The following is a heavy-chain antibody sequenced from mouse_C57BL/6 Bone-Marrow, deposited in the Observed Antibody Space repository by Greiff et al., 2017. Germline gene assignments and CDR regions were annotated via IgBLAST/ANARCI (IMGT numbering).Heavy chain of an antibody. J-gene: IGHJ3*01. CDR2: IDPSDSYT. CDR1: GYTFTSYW. D-gene: IGHD1-1*01. Sequence: VQLQQPGAELVRPGTSVKLSCKASGYTFTSYWMHWVKQRPGQGLEWIGVIDPSDSYTNYNQKFKGKATLTVDTSSSTAYMQLSSLTSEDSAVYYCARYYGSSYVGFAYWGQGTLVTVSA. V-gene: IGHV1-59*01. CDR3: ARYYGSSYVGFAY.